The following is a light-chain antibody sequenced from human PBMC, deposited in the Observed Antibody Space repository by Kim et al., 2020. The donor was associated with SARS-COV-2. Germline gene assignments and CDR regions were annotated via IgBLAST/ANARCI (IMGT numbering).Light chain of an antibody. CDR3: CSYAGGSTYVV. Sequence: LTQPASVSGSPGQSITISCIGTSSDVGSYNLVSWYQQYPGKAPKLMIYEGSKRPSGISHRFSGSKSGNTASLTISGLQAEDEADYYCCSYAGGSTYVVFGGGTQLTVL. V-gene: IGLV2-23*01. J-gene: IGLJ2*01. CDR2: EGS. CDR1: SSDVGSYNL.